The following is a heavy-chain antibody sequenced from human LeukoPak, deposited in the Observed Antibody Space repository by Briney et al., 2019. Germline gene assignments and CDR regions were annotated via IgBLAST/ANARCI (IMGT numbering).Heavy chain of an antibody. CDR1: GFTFSSYA. CDR3: AKYMGAGNQGYFDY. D-gene: IGHD1-26*01. V-gene: IGHV3-23*01. Sequence: GGSLRLSCAVSGFTFSSYAMSWVRQAQGKGLDWVSAVSGSGDTTYYADSVKGRFTISRDTSSNTIYLQMNCLRAEDTADYYCAKYMGAGNQGYFDYWGQGTLVTVSS. J-gene: IGHJ4*02. CDR2: VSGSGDTT.